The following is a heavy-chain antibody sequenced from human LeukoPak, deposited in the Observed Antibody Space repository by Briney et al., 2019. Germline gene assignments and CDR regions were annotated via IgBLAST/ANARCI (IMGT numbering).Heavy chain of an antibody. CDR3: ASVASVTSYYYYFGMDV. Sequence: GGSLRLSCAASGFTFSSYAMHWVRQAPGKGLEWVAVISYDGSNKYYADSVKGRFTISRDNSKNTLYLQMNSLRAEDMAVYYCASVASVTSYYYYFGMDVWGQGTSVTVSS. D-gene: IGHD4-4*01. V-gene: IGHV3-30-3*01. J-gene: IGHJ6*02. CDR2: ISYDGSNK. CDR1: GFTFSSYA.